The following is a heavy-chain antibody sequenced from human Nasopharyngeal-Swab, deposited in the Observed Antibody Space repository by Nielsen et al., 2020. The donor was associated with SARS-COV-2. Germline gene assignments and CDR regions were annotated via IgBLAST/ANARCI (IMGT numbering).Heavy chain of an antibody. V-gene: IGHV3-30*04. J-gene: IGHJ4*02. D-gene: IGHD5-18*01. CDR3: ARDQLGDTAMVTLDY. Sequence: GESLKISCAASGFTFDDYAMHWVRQAPGKGLEWVAVISYDGSNKYYADSVKGRFTISRDNSKNTLYLQMNSLRAEDTAVYYCARDQLGDTAMVTLDYWGQGTLVTVSS. CDR2: ISYDGSNK. CDR1: GFTFDDYA.